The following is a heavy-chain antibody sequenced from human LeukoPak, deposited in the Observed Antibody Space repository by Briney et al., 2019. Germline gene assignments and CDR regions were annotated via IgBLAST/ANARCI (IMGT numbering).Heavy chain of an antibody. D-gene: IGHD3-22*01. V-gene: IGHV1-18*01. CDR1: GYTFTSYG. CDR3: ARGPRRYYYDSSGPIDY. J-gene: IGHJ4*02. Sequence: ASVKVSCKASGYTFTSYGISWVRQAPGQGLEWMGWISAYNGNTNYAQKLQGRVTMTTDTSTSTAYMELRSLRSDDTAVYYCARGPRRYYYDSSGPIDYWGQGTLVTVSS. CDR2: ISAYNGNT.